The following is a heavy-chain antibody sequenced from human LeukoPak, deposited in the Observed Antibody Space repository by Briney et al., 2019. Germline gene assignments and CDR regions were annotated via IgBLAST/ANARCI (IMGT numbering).Heavy chain of an antibody. D-gene: IGHD3-22*01. J-gene: IGHJ4*02. CDR1: GFTFSDYY. CDR2: ISSSGSTI. Sequence: GGSLRLSCAASGFTFSDYYMSWIRQAPGKGLEWRSYISSSGSTIYYADSEKGRFTISRDNSKNTLYLQMNSLRAEDTAVYYCAKDLGGRITMIVVVSPFDYWGQGTLVTVSS. CDR3: AKDLGGRITMIVVVSPFDY. V-gene: IGHV3-11*01.